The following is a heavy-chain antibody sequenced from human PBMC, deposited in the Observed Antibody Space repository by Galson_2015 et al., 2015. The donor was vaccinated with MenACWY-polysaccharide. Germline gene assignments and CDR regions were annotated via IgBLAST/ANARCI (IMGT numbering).Heavy chain of an antibody. CDR3: ARGHYCMDV. CDR2: IRKDGGEK. CDR1: GFTFNNYW. J-gene: IGHJ6*02. V-gene: IGHV3-7*01. Sequence: SLRLSCAASGFTFNNYWMSWLRQAPGKGLEWVANIRKDGGEKYYVDSVKGRFTISRDNAKKSLYLQMNSLRVEDTAVFYCARGHYCMDVWGQGTTVTVSS.